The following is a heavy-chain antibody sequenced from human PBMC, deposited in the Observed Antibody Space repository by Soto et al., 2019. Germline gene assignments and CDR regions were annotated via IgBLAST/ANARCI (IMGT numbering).Heavy chain of an antibody. Sequence: LKVACKASGGRWTYTLSWVRQAPGQGLEWMGGIIPIFGTTNYAQKFQGRVTITADESTKTAYMELSTLRSEDTAVYYCARLHSHGTYGMDVWGQGTTVIVSS. J-gene: IGHJ6*02. CDR2: IIPIFGTT. CDR1: GGRWTYT. D-gene: IGHD5-18*01. V-gene: IGHV1-69*01. CDR3: ARLHSHGTYGMDV.